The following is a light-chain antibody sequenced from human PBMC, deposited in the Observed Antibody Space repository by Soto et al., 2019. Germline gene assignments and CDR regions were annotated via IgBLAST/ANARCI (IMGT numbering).Light chain of an antibody. V-gene: IGLV2-14*01. CDR3: SSYTSSSTSYV. CDR2: EVS. J-gene: IGLJ1*01. CDR1: SSDVGLYNY. Sequence: QSVLTQPASVSGSPGQSITISCTGTSSDVGLYNYVSWYQQHPGKAPKLMIYEVSNRPSGVSNRSSGSKSGNTASLTISGRQAEDEADYYCSSYTSSSTSYVFGTGTKV.